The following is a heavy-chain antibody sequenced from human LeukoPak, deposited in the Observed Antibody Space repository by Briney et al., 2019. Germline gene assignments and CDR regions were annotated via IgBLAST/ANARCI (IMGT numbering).Heavy chain of an antibody. CDR1: GDSITSGDYY. D-gene: IGHD3-16*01. CDR2: INHSGSN. CDR3: ARDPRTGGSWYFDL. J-gene: IGHJ2*01. V-gene: IGHV4-30-2*01. Sequence: SETLSLTCIVSGDSITSGDYYWSWTRQPPGKGLEWIGCINHSGSNYNNPSLKSRVTISMDTSKNQFSLELSGVTAADTAVYYCARDPRTGGSWYFDLWGRGTLVIVSS.